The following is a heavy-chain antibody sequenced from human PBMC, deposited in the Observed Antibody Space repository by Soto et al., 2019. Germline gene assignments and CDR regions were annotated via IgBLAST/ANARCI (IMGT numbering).Heavy chain of an antibody. D-gene: IGHD2-21*01. CDR2: IIPMLAAP. CDR3: ARVGPPSPSVIWFFDL. J-gene: IGHJ2*01. Sequence: SVKVSCKASGGSFRTYAINWVRQAPGQGLEWMGGIIPMLAAPTYAQKFQGRLTITADESTTTVYMELSSLTSEDTAVYYCARVGPPSPSVIWFFDLWGRGTLVTVSS. V-gene: IGHV1-69*13. CDR1: GGSFRTYA.